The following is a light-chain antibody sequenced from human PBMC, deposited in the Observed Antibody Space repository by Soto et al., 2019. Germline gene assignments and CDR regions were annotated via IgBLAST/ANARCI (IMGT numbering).Light chain of an antibody. J-gene: IGKJ1*01. CDR1: QSVSSN. Sequence: IVMTQSPATLSVSPGERATLSCRASQSVSSNLAWYQQKPGQAPRLLMYGASTRATSIPDRFSGSGSGTEFTLTISSLQSEDFAIYFCQQYHNWPGTFGQGTKVEI. CDR2: GAS. V-gene: IGKV3-15*01. CDR3: QQYHNWPGT.